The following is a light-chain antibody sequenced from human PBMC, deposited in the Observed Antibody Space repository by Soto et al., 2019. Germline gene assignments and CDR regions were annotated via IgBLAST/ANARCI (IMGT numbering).Light chain of an antibody. CDR3: QQTYNTLYT. CDR1: QSISSY. J-gene: IGKJ2*01. Sequence: DIQMTQSPSSLSASVGDRVTITCRASQSISSYLNWYQQKPGKAPKLLIYAASTLQSGVPSRFGGSESGTDFTLTISSLQPEDFATYYCQQTYNTLYTFGQGTKLEIK. CDR2: AAS. V-gene: IGKV1-39*01.